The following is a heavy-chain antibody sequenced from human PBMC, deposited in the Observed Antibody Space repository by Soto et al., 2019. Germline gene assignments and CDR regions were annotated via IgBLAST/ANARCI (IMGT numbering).Heavy chain of an antibody. CDR2: ISAYNGNT. J-gene: IGHJ4*02. D-gene: IGHD3-10*01. CDR3: ARDRLLWFGELLAQGDY. V-gene: IGHV1-18*01. Sequence: ASVKVSCKASGYTFTSYGISWVRQAPGQGLEWMGWISAYNGNTNYAQKLQGRVTMTTDTSTSTAYMELRSLRSDDTAVYYCARDRLLWFGELLAQGDYWGQGTLVTVSS. CDR1: GYTFTSYG.